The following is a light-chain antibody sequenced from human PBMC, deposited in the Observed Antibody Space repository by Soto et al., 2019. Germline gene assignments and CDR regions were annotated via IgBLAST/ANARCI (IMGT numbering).Light chain of an antibody. CDR3: SSYTDSSNYV. Sequence: QSVLTQPASVSGSPGQSITISCTGTSSDVGSYNLVSWYQQHPGKVPQLMIYQVTNRPSGVSNRFSGSRSGNTASLTISGLQAEDEADYYCSSYTDSSNYVFGTGTKVTVL. CDR2: QVT. CDR1: SSDVGSYNL. J-gene: IGLJ1*01. V-gene: IGLV2-14*02.